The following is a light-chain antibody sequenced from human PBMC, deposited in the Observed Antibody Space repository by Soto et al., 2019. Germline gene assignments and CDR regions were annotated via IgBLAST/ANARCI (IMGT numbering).Light chain of an antibody. CDR3: QQYGSSGT. J-gene: IGKJ1*01. Sequence: EIVMTQSPATLSVSPLERATLSCRASQSVSSNLAWYQQKPGQAPRLLIYGASNRATGIPDRFSGSGSGTDFTLTISRLEPEDFAVYYCQQYGSSGTFGQGTKVDI. CDR1: QSVSSN. CDR2: GAS. V-gene: IGKV3-20*01.